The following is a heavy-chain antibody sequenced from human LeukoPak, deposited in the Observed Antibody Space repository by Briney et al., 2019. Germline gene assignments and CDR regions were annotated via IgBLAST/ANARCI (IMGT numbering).Heavy chain of an antibody. J-gene: IGHJ4*02. CDR2: TRYDGGTR. Sequence: GGSLRLSCAASGFPFSNYGMHWVRQAPGKGLQWVAVTRYDGGTRYYADSVKGRFTISRDTSKNTLYLHMNSLRGEDTAVYYCARVSISSWAYVDFWGQGTLVTVSS. D-gene: IGHD6-13*01. CDR3: ARVSISSWAYVDF. CDR1: GFPFSNYG. V-gene: IGHV3-33*01.